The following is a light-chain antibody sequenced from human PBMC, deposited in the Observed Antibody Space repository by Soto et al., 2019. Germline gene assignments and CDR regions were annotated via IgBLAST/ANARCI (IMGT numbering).Light chain of an antibody. V-gene: IGLV3-21*04. CDR3: QVWDSSSDHPV. J-gene: IGLJ2*01. CDR2: YDS. CDR1: NIGSKS. Sequence: SYELTQPPSVSVAPGKTARITCGGTNIGSKSVHWYQQKPGQAPVLVIYYDSDRPSGIPERFSGSNSGNTATLTISKVDAGDEADYYCQVWDSSSDHPVFGGGTKLTVL.